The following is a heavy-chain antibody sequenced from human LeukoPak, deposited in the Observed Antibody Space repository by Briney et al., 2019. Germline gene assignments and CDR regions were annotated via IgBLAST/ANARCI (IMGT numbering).Heavy chain of an antibody. CDR2: IIPIFGTA. J-gene: IGHJ6*03. CDR1: GGTFSSYA. V-gene: IGHV1-69*05. CDR3: ARELELDSVAHYMDV. D-gene: IGHD1-7*01. Sequence: ASVKVSCKASGGTFSSYAISWVRQAPGQGLEWMGGIIPIFGTANYAQRFQGRVTITTDESTSTAYMELSSLRSEDTAVYYCARELELDSVAHYMDVWGKGTTVTVSS.